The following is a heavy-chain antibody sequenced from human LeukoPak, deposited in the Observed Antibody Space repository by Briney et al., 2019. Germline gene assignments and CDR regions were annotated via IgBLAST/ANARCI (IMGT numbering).Heavy chain of an antibody. CDR1: GDSISNYY. V-gene: IGHV4-4*09. D-gene: IGHD3-22*01. CDR3: ARGYCDTSAYSNPFDF. Sequence: SETLSLTCTVSGDSISNYYWSWIRQTPGKGLEWIGYIHTSGSTYYNPSLKSRVTISVDTSKSQFSLKLSSVTAADTAVYYCARGYCDTSAYSNPFDFWGQGTLVTVSS. CDR2: IHTSGST. J-gene: IGHJ4*02.